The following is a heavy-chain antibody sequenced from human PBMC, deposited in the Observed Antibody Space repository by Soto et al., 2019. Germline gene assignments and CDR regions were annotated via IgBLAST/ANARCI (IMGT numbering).Heavy chain of an antibody. V-gene: IGHV3-30*18. CDR3: AKEGPITNWYFDY. CDR2: ISYDGNVA. Sequence: QVQLVESGGGVVQPGRSLRLSCAASGFTFSSYGMHWVRQAPGKGLEWVTVISYDGNVAYYADSVQGRFTISRDNCKITLYLQINSLRTEDTAMYYCAKEGPITNWYFDYWGQGTLVTVSS. D-gene: IGHD1-1*01. J-gene: IGHJ4*02. CDR1: GFTFSSYG.